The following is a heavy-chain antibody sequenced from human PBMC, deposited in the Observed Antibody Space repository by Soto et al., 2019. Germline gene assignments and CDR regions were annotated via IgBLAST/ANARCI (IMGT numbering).Heavy chain of an antibody. J-gene: IGHJ6*02. CDR3: ARDSYYCDSSGYYYVMDV. D-gene: IGHD3-22*01. CDR2: ISAYNGNT. Sequence: ASVKVSCKASGYTFTSYGISWVRQAPGQGLEWMGWISAYNGNTNYAQKLQGRVTITTDTSTSTAYMELSSLRSEDTAVYYCARDSYYCDSSGYYYVMDVWGQGTTLTVSS. V-gene: IGHV1-18*01. CDR1: GYTFTSYG.